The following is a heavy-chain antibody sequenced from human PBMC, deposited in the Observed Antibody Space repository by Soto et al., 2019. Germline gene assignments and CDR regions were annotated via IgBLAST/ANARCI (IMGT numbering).Heavy chain of an antibody. V-gene: IGHV3-74*01. Sequence: EVQLVESGGGLVQPGGSLRLSCAASGFTLSSYWMHWVRQAPGKGLVWVSRINSDGSITTYADSVKGRFTISRDIAKNTLYLQMNSLRVEVTAVYYCARASVGGYDFSYWGQGTLVTVSS. CDR1: GFTLSSYW. CDR2: INSDGSIT. D-gene: IGHD5-12*01. J-gene: IGHJ4*02. CDR3: ARASVGGYDFSY.